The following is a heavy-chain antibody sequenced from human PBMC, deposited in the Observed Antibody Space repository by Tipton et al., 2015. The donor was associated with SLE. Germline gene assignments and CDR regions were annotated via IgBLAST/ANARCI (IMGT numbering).Heavy chain of an antibody. V-gene: IGHV4-39*07. CDR1: GGSISNSRYY. CDR3: ARTYGGNSDY. J-gene: IGHJ4*02. Sequence: TLSLTCTVSGGSISNSRYYWGWIRQPPGKGLEWIGSIYYSGSTYYNPSLKSRVTISGDTSKNQFSLRLSSVTAADTAVYYCARTYGGNSDYWGQGTLVTVSS. CDR2: IYYSGST. D-gene: IGHD4-23*01.